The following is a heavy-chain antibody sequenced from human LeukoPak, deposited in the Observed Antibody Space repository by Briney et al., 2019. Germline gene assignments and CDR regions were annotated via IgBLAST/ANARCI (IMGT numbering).Heavy chain of an antibody. J-gene: IGHJ4*02. CDR1: GFTFSSYA. CDR2: MSSSGGKT. Sequence: GGSLRLSCSASGFTFSSYAMHWVRQAPGKGLEYVSAMSSSGGKTYYADSMKGRFIISRDNSKNTLYLQLSSLTAEDTAVYFCVKGEESYCDSRSDYWGQGTLVTVSS. D-gene: IGHD3-22*01. CDR3: VKGEESYCDSRSDY. V-gene: IGHV3-64D*09.